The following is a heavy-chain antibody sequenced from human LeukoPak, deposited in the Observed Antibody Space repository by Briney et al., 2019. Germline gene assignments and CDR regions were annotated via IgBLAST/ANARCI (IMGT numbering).Heavy chain of an antibody. D-gene: IGHD3-3*01. CDR1: GYSISNGYY. J-gene: IGHJ4*02. Sequence: SETLSLTCTVSGYSISNGYYWGWIRPPPGKGLEWVGSIYHRGSTYYNPSLTSRVTISLDRSKKKFSLKLTSVTAADTAVYFCARGAEYYAIWRGYAGYSDYWGQGISVTVSS. V-gene: IGHV4-38-2*02. CDR2: IYHRGST. CDR3: ARGAEYYAIWRGYAGYSDY.